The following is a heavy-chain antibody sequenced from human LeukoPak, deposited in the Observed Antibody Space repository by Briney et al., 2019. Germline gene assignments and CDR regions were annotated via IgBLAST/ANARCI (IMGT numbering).Heavy chain of an antibody. CDR1: GFTFSSYG. Sequence: PGRSLRLSCAASGFTFSSYGMHWVRQAPGKGLEWVAVIWYDGSNKYYADSVKGRFTISRDNSKNTLYLQMNSLRAGDTALYFCATDRVHPSNEPTNFHSWGQGTLVTVSS. CDR3: ATDRVHPSNEPTNFHS. CDR2: IWYDGSNK. D-gene: IGHD4-11*01. J-gene: IGHJ4*02. V-gene: IGHV3-33*01.